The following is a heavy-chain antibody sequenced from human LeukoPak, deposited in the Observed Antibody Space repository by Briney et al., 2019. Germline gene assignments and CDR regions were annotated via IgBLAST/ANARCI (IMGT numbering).Heavy chain of an antibody. V-gene: IGHV4-61*02. D-gene: IGHD6-19*01. CDR1: GGSINSGTYY. CDR2: IYARGST. Sequence: SQTLSLTCTVSGGSINSGTYYWSWIRQPAGKGLEWIGRIYARGSTNYNPSLKSRVTISVDTSKNQFSLRLSSVTAADTAVYYCAREAAGTDWFDPWGQGTLVTVSS. CDR3: AREAAGTDWFDP. J-gene: IGHJ5*02.